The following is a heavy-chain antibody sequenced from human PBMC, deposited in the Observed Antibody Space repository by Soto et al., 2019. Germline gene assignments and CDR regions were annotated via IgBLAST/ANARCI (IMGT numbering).Heavy chain of an antibody. V-gene: IGHV1-18*01. Sequence: ASVKVSCKASGYTFTSYGISWVRQAPGQGLEWMGWISAYNGNTNYAQKLQGRVTMTTDTSTSTAYMELRSLRSDDTAVYYCARDAYYYGSGSYYLFDYWGQGTLVTVSS. J-gene: IGHJ4*02. CDR3: ARDAYYYGSGSYYLFDY. CDR2: ISAYNGNT. D-gene: IGHD3-10*01. CDR1: GYTFTSYG.